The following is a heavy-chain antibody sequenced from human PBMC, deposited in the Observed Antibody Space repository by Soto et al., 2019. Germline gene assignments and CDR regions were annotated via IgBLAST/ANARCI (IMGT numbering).Heavy chain of an antibody. Sequence: PGGSLRLSCAVSGFTFSTYWMSWVRQAPGKGLEWVANIEEDGTENYYVGSVEGRFTITRDNAKNSLYLEMNSLRAEDTAVYYCARDGATLTGYHTFFDYWGQGALVTVSS. CDR2: IEEDGTEN. V-gene: IGHV3-7*01. CDR3: ARDGATLTGYHTFFDY. CDR1: GFTFSTYW. D-gene: IGHD3-9*01. J-gene: IGHJ4*02.